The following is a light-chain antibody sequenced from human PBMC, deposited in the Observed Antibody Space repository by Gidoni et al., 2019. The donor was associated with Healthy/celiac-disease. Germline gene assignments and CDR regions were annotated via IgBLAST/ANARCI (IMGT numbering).Light chain of an antibody. Sequence: NFMLTQPHSVSESPGQTVTISCTRSSGSLASNYVQWYQQRPGSAPTTVIYEDNQRPSGGPDRFSGSIDSSSNSASLTISGLKTEDEADYYCQSYDSSNQVFGGGTKLTVL. CDR2: EDN. V-gene: IGLV6-57*04. J-gene: IGLJ2*01. CDR3: QSYDSSNQV. CDR1: SGSLASNY.